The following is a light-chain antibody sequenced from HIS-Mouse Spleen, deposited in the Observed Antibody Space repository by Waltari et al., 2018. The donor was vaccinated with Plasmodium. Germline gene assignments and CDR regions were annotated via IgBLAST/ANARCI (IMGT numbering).Light chain of an antibody. CDR2: GAS. CDR1: QSVSSSY. CDR3: QQYGSSPYT. J-gene: IGKJ2*01. Sequence: ELVLTHSPGPLSLSPGERAPFSCRASQSVSSSYLAWYQQKPGQAPRLLIYGASSRATGIPDRFSGSGSGTDFTLTISRLEPEDFAVYYCQQYGSSPYTFGQGTKLEIK. V-gene: IGKV3-20*01.